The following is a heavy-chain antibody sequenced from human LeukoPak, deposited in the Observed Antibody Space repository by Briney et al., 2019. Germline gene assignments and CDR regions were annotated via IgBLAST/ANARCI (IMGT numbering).Heavy chain of an antibody. CDR2: IVGSGSST. J-gene: IGHJ3*02. Sequence: GGSLRLSCAASGFTFSSCAMSWVRQAPGKGLEWVSTIVGSGSSTYYADSVKGRFTISRDNSKNTLYLQMNSLRAEDTAVYYCAKDRVRFSSRVDAFDIWGRGTMVTVSS. V-gene: IGHV3-23*01. D-gene: IGHD6-13*01. CDR1: GFTFSSCA. CDR3: AKDRVRFSSRVDAFDI.